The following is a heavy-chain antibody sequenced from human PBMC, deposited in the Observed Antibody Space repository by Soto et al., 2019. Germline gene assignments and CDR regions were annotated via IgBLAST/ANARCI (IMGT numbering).Heavy chain of an antibody. V-gene: IGHV1-2*04. CDR3: ARGGAPSIVLVPALERAIGGGYYYYGMDV. CDR1: GYTFTSYG. Sequence: GASVKVSCKASGYTFTSYGIIWVRQAPGQGLEWMGWINPNSGGTNYAQKFQGWVTMTRDTSISTAYMELSRLRSDDTAVYYCARGGAPSIVLVPALERAIGGGYYYYGMDVWGQGTTVTVSS. CDR2: INPNSGGT. D-gene: IGHD2-2*01. J-gene: IGHJ6*02.